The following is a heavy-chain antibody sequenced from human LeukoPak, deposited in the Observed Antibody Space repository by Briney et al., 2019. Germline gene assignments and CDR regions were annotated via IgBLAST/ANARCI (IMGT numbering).Heavy chain of an antibody. V-gene: IGHV4-34*01. D-gene: IGHD3-3*01. CDR1: GGSFSGYY. CDR3: ARDQQSYDFWSGPLDYYYGMDV. J-gene: IGHJ6*02. CDR2: INHSGST. Sequence: SETLSLTCAVYGGSFSGYYWSWIRQPPGKGLEWIGEINHSGSTNYNPSLKSRVTISVDTSKNQFSLKLSSVTAADTAVYYCARDQQSYDFWSGPLDYYYGMDVWGQGTTVTVSS.